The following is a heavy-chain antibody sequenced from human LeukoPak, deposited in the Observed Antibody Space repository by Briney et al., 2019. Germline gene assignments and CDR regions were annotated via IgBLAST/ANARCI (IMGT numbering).Heavy chain of an antibody. D-gene: IGHD5-24*01. Sequence: ASETLSLTCTVSGGSISSYYWSWIRQPPGKGLEWIGYIYYSGSTNYNPSLKSRVTISVDTSKNQFSLKLSSVTAADTAVYYCASRDGYNHTFDYWGQGTLVTVSS. CDR3: ASRDGYNHTFDY. V-gene: IGHV4-59*01. CDR1: GGSISSYY. J-gene: IGHJ4*02. CDR2: IYYSGST.